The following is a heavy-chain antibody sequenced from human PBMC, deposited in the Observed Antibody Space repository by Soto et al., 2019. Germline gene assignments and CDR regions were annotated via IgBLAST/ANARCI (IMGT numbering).Heavy chain of an antibody. CDR2: INHSGST. J-gene: IGHJ6*02. D-gene: IGHD3-10*01. CDR3: ARGTGRFGELLGLKYYYYYGMDV. V-gene: IGHV4-34*01. Sequence: SETLSLTCAVYGGSFSGYYWSWIRQPPGKGLEWIGEINHSGSTNYNPSLKSRVTISVDTSKNQFSLKLSSVTAADTAVYYCARGTGRFGELLGLKYYYYYGMDVWGQGTTVT. CDR1: GGSFSGYY.